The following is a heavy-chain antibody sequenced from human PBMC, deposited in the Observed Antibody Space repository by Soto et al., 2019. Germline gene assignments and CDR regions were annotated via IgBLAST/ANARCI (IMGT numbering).Heavy chain of an antibody. CDR3: TTTLFAEGYNFPCYYYVMDV. V-gene: IGHV3-15*01. CDR2: SKSKTDGGTT. D-gene: IGHD5-12*01. Sequence: EVQLVESGGGWVKPGGSLRLSCAASGFTFRNAWMSWVRQAPGKGLEWVGRSKSKTDGGTTDYAAPVKGRFTISRDYSKNTLYLQMNSLKNEDTAVYYCTTTLFAEGYNFPCYYYVMDVWGQGTTVTVSS. J-gene: IGHJ6*02. CDR1: GFTFRNAW.